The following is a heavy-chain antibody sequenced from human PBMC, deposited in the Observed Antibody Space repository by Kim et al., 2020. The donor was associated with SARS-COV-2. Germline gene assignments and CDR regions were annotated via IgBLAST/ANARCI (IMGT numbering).Heavy chain of an antibody. V-gene: IGHV1-69*06. Sequence: SVKVSCKASGGTFSSYAISWVRQAPGQGLEWMGGIIPIFGTANYAQKFQGRVTITADKSTSTAYMELSSLRSEDTAVYYCARDLHSSGWGNFVYWGQGTLVTVSS. CDR3: ARDLHSSGWGNFVY. CDR2: IIPIFGTA. D-gene: IGHD6-19*01. J-gene: IGHJ4*02. CDR1: GGTFSSYA.